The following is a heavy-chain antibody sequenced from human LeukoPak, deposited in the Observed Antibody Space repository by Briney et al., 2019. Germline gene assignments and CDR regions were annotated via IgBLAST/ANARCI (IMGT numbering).Heavy chain of an antibody. CDR3: ARNYYYGMDV. V-gene: IGHV3-73*01. CDR1: AFTFSGSA. CDR2: IRSRADSYAT. Sequence: GGSLKLSCAASAFTFSGSAMHWVRQASGKGLEWIGRIRSRADSYATSYAASVKGRFTISRDDSENTAYLQMNSLKTEDTAVYYCARNYYYGMDVWGQGTTVTVSS. J-gene: IGHJ6*02.